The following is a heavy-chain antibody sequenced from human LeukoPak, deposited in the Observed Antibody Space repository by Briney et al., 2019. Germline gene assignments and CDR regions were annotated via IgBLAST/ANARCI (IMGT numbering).Heavy chain of an antibody. Sequence: GGSLRLSCAASGFTFSSYSMNWVRQAPGKGLEWVSSISSSSSYIYYADSVKGRFTISRDNAKNSLYLQMNSLRAEDTAVYYCARGNLRSYYDFCFLDVWGQGTTVTVSS. V-gene: IGHV3-21*01. D-gene: IGHD3-3*01. CDR3: ARGNLRSYYDFCFLDV. CDR2: ISSSSSYI. J-gene: IGHJ6*02. CDR1: GFTFSSYS.